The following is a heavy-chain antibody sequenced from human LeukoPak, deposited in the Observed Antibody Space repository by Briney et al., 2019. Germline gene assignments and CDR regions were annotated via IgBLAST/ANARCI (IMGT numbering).Heavy chain of an antibody. D-gene: IGHD4-17*01. J-gene: IGHJ4*02. CDR1: GFTFSDYA. Sequence: PGGSLRLSCTASGFTFSDYAMNWVRQAPGKGLEWVSGIRGSGGSTYYADSVKGRFTISRDNSKNTLYLQMSGLRAEDTAVYYCSKPDYGDYYFDYWGQGTLVTVSS. V-gene: IGHV3-23*01. CDR2: IRGSGGST. CDR3: SKPDYGDYYFDY.